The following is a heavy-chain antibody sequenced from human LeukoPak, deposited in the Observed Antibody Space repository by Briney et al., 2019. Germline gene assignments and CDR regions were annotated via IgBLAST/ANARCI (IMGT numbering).Heavy chain of an antibody. Sequence: ETSETLSLTCTVSGGSISSSSYYWGWIRQPPGKGLEWIGSIYYSGSTYYNPSLKSRVTISVDTSKNQFSLKQSSVTAADTAVYYCARVAVAGTFYFDYWGQGTLVTVSS. CDR3: ARVAVAGTFYFDY. D-gene: IGHD6-19*01. J-gene: IGHJ4*02. V-gene: IGHV4-39*01. CDR2: IYYSGST. CDR1: GGSISSSSYY.